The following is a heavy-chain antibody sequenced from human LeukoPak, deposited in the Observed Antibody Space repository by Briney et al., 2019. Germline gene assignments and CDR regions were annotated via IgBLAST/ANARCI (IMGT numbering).Heavy chain of an antibody. D-gene: IGHD3-10*01. CDR1: GYTFTSYY. V-gene: IGHV1-46*01. CDR2: INPSGGST. J-gene: IGHJ6*03. Sequence: ASVKVSCKASGYTFTSYYMHWVRQAPGQGLEWMGIINPSGGSTSYAQKFQGRVTITTDESTSTAYMELSSLRSEDTAVYYCARSTARTMVSIYYYYMDVWGKGTTVTVSS. CDR3: ARSTARTMVSIYYYYMDV.